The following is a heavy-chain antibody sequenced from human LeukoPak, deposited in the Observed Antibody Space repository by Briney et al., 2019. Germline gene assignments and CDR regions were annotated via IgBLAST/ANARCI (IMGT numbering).Heavy chain of an antibody. CDR3: ARSEWFGELLSFYFDY. V-gene: IGHV1-69*05. D-gene: IGHD3-10*01. CDR2: IIPIFGTA. J-gene: IGHJ4*02. CDR1: GGTFSSYA. Sequence: GASVKVSCKASGGTFSSYAISWVRQAPGQGLEWMGGIIPIFGTANYARKFQGRVTITTDESTSTAYMELSSLRSEDTAVYYCARSEWFGELLSFYFDYWGQGTLVTVSS.